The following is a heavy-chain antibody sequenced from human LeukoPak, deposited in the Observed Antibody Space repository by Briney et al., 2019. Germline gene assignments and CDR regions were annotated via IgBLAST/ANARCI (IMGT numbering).Heavy chain of an antibody. CDR2: IYSSGSP. CDR1: GGSISNYY. D-gene: IGHD6-19*01. CDR3: ATVASGWYPDY. V-gene: IGHV4-4*07. Sequence: SETLSLTCTVSGGSISNYYWSWIRQPAGKGLEWIGRIYSSGSPNYNPSLKSRVTMSVDTSKNQFSLKLNSVTAADTAVYYCATVASGWYPDYWGQGTLVTVSS. J-gene: IGHJ4*02.